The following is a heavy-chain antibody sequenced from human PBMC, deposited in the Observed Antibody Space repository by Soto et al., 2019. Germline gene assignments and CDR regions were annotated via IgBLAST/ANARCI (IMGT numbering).Heavy chain of an antibody. CDR1: CSTFTSYG. CDR2: ISAYNGNT. D-gene: IGHD6-19*01. CDR3: ARVGSGWCFDP. Sequence: PSAQFSCQSSCSTFTSYGIIWVLQAPGQGLEWMGWISAYNGNTNYAQKLQGRVTMTTDTSTSKAYMELRSLRSDDTAVYYCARVGSGWCFDPWGQGTLVTVSS. V-gene: IGHV1-18*04. J-gene: IGHJ5*02.